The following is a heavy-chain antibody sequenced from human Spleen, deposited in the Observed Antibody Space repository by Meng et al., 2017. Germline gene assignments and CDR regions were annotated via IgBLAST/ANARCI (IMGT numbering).Heavy chain of an antibody. D-gene: IGHD6-25*01. J-gene: IGHJ4*02. CDR1: GGSFSDYY. CDR3: ARDRSGYANYDY. CDR2: INHSGST. V-gene: IGHV4-34*01. Sequence: QVQLQQWGAGLLKPSETLSLTCVVSGGSFSDYYWSWIRQPPGKGLEWIGEINHSGSTNYNPSLESRATISVDTSKNHFSLKVTSVTAADTAVYYCARDRSGYANYDYWGQGTLVTVFS.